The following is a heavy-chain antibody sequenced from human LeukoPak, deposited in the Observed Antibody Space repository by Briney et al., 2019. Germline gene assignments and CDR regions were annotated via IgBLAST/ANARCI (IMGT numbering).Heavy chain of an antibody. V-gene: IGHV1-2*02. D-gene: IGHD3-9*01. J-gene: IGHJ6*03. CDR1: GYTFTGYY. CDR2: INPNSGGT. Sequence: GASVKVSCKASGYTFTGYYMHWVRQAPGQGLEWMGWINPNSGGTNYAQEFQGRVTMTRDTSISTAYMELSRLRSDDTAVYYCARSFKVALTGYYDYYYYYYMDVWGKGTTVTISS. CDR3: ARSFKVALTGYYDYYYYYYMDV.